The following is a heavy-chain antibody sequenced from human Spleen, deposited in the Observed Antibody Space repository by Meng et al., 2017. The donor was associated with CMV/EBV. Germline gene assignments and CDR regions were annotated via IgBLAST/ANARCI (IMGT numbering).Heavy chain of an antibody. Sequence: ASVKVSCKASGYTFTAHYFHWVRQAPGQGLEWMGWIHPHRGDTNYAQQFQGRVTLTRDTSINTGYMELTRLTSDDTAVYYCARGVEPGTWWFDPWGQGTLVTVSS. J-gene: IGHJ5*02. V-gene: IGHV1-2*02. D-gene: IGHD1/OR15-1a*01. CDR1: GYTFTAHY. CDR3: ARGVEPGTWWFDP. CDR2: IHPHRGDT.